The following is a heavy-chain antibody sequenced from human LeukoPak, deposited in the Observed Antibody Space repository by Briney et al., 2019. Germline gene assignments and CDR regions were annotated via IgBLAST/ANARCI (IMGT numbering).Heavy chain of an antibody. D-gene: IGHD6-13*01. CDR2: IYYSGST. Sequence: SETLSLTCTVSGGSISSNSYYWAWIRQPPGKGLEWIGSIYYSGSTYYNPSLKSRVTISVDASKNQFSLKLSSVTAADTAVYYCARPPYSEGPFDIWGQGTMVTVSS. V-gene: IGHV4-39*01. CDR1: GGSISSNSYY. J-gene: IGHJ3*02. CDR3: ARPPYSEGPFDI.